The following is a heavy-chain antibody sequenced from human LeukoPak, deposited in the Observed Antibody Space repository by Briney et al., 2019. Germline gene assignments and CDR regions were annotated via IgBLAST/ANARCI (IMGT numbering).Heavy chain of an antibody. CDR2: IYYSGST. CDR1: GGSISSSSYY. CDR3: AGGQRGYYDSSGYYYYFDY. V-gene: IGHV4-39*07. D-gene: IGHD3-22*01. J-gene: IGHJ4*02. Sequence: PSETLSLTCTVSGGSISSSSYYWGWIRQPPGKGLEWIGSIYYSGSTYYNPSLKSRVTISVDTSKNQFSLKLSSVTAADTAVYYCAGGQRGYYDSSGYYYYFDYWGQGTLVTVSS.